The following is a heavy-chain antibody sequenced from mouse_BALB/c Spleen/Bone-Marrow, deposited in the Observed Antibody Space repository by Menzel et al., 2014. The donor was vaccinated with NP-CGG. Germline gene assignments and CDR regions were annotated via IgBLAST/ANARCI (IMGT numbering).Heavy chain of an antibody. J-gene: IGHJ2*01. V-gene: IGHV1S41*01. CDR3: AYYRYGVNY. CDR1: GYTFTSYW. D-gene: IGHD2-14*01. Sequence: DLVKPGASVKLSCKASGYTFTSYWINWIKQRPGQGLEWIGRIAPGSGSTYYNEMFKGKATLTVDTSSSTAYILRSSLSAEDSAVYFCAYYRYGVNYWGQGTTLTVSS. CDR2: IAPGSGST.